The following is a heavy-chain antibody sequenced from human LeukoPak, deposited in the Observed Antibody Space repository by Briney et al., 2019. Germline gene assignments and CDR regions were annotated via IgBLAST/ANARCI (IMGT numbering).Heavy chain of an antibody. CDR3: AEGRGYCSSSRCAEKAFDI. V-gene: IGHV4-34*01. J-gene: IGHJ3*02. D-gene: IGHD2-2*01. CDR2: INHSGST. Sequence: SETLSLTCAVYGGSFSGYYWSWIRQPPGKGLEWIGEINHSGSTNYNPSLKSRVTISVDTSKNQFSLKLSSVTAADTAVYYCAEGRGYCSSSRCAEKAFDIWGQGTMVTVSS. CDR1: GGSFSGYY.